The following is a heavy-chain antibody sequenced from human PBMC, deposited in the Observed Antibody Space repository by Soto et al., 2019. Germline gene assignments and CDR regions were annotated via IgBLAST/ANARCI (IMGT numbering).Heavy chain of an antibody. V-gene: IGHV3-21*01. D-gene: IGHD3-16*01. CDR2: ISSSSSYI. J-gene: IGHJ3*02. CDR1: GFTFSSYS. CDR3: ASWGEDAFDI. Sequence: PGGSLRLSCAASGFTFSSYSMNWVRQAPGKGLEWVSSISSSSSYIYYADSVKGRFTISRDNAKDSLYLQMNSLRAEDTAVYYCASWGEDAFDIWGQGTMVTVSS.